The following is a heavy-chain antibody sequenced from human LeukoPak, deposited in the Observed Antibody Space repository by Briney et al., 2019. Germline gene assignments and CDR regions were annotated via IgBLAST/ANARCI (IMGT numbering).Heavy chain of an antibody. D-gene: IGHD5-12*01. J-gene: IGHJ4*02. CDR1: GGSISSYY. CDR2: IYHTGST. Sequence: SETLSLTCTVSGGSISSYYWSWIRQPPGKGLEWIGYIYHTGSTYYNPSLKSRVTMSVDRSKNQFSLNLSSVTAADTAVYYCARALSSGYDFSYFDYWGQGTLVTVSS. V-gene: IGHV4-59*04. CDR3: ARALSSGYDFSYFDY.